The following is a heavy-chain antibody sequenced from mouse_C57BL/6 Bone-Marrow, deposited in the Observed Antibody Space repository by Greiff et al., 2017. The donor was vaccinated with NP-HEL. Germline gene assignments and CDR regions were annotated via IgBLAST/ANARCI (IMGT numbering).Heavy chain of an antibody. J-gene: IGHJ2*01. Sequence: VQLQQSGAELVKPGASVKMSCKASGYTFTSYWITWVKQRPGQGLEWIGDIYPGSGSTNYNEKFKSKATLTVDTSSSTAYMQLSSLTSEDSAVYYCARRRTGPRMYYFDYWGQGTTLTVSA. V-gene: IGHV1-55*01. CDR1: GYTFTSYW. CDR2: IYPGSGST. CDR3: ARRRTGPRMYYFDY. D-gene: IGHD4-1*01.